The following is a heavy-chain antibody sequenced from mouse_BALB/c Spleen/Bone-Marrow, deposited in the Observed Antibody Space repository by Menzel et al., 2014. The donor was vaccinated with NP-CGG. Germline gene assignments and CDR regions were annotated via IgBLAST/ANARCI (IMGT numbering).Heavy chain of an antibody. J-gene: IGHJ4*01. Sequence: EVMLVESGGDLVKPGGSLKLSCAASGFTFSSYGMSWVRQTSDRRLEWVAPISSGGSYTYYPDSVKGRFTISRDHAKHTLYPQIRSLKSEDSDMYYCSKGGLRRDIAYAMDYWGQGTSVTVSS. CDR1: GFTFSSYG. CDR3: SKGGLRRDIAYAMDY. D-gene: IGHD2-4*01. CDR2: ISSGGSYT. V-gene: IGHV5-6*01.